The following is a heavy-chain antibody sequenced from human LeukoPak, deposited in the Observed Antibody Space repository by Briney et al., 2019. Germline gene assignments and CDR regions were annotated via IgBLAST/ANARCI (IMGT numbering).Heavy chain of an antibody. D-gene: IGHD3-10*01. Sequence: GRSLRLSCAASGFTFSSYAMHWVRQAPGKGLEWVAVISYDGSNKYYADSVKGRFTISRDNSKNTLCLQMNSLRAEDTAVYYCARGTAVLLWFGAQSGLDPWGQGTLVTVSS. CDR1: GFTFSSYA. V-gene: IGHV3-30*04. J-gene: IGHJ5*02. CDR2: ISYDGSNK. CDR3: ARGTAVLLWFGAQSGLDP.